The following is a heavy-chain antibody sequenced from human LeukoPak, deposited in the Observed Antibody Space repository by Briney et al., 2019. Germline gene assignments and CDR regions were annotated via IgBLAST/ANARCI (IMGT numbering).Heavy chain of an antibody. CDR3: ARHTFTGNDF. CDR2: IYYSGST. Sequence: SETLSLTCTVSGDSISGYYWSWTRQPPGKGLEWIGYIYYSGSTNYNPSLKSRVTISVDTSKNQFSLKLSSVTAADTAVYYCARHTFTGNDFWGQGNLVTVSS. J-gene: IGHJ4*02. D-gene: IGHD2/OR15-2a*01. V-gene: IGHV4-59*08. CDR1: GDSISGYY.